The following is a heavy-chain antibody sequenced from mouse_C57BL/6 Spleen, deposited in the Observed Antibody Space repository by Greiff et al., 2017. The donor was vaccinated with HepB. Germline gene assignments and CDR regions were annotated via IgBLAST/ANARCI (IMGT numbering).Heavy chain of an antibody. V-gene: IGHV5-9*01. CDR1: GFTFSSYT. D-gene: IGHD1-1*02. CDR3: ARPSGWNWYFDV. J-gene: IGHJ1*03. CDR2: ISGGGGNT. Sequence: EVMLVESGGGLVKPGGSLKLSCAASGFTFSSYTMSWVRQTPEKRLEWVATISGGGGNTYYPDSVKGRFTISRDNAKNTLYLQMSSLRSEDTALYYYARPSGWNWYFDVWGTGTTVTVSS.